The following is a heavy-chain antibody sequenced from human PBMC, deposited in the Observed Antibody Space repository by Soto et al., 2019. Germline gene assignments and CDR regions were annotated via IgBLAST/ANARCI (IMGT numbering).Heavy chain of an antibody. J-gene: IGHJ6*02. CDR3: AKDLVGGVRYYYGMDV. V-gene: IGHV3-30*18. CDR1: GFTFSSYG. D-gene: IGHD1-26*01. Sequence: QVQLVESGGGVVQPGRSLRLSCAASGFTFSSYGMHWVRQAPGKGLEWVAVISYDGSNKYYADSVKGRFTISRDNSKSTLYRQMNSLRAEDTAVYYCAKDLVGGVRYYYGMDVWGQGTTVTVSS. CDR2: ISYDGSNK.